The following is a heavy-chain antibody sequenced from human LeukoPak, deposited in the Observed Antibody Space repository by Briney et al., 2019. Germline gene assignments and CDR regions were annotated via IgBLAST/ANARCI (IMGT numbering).Heavy chain of an antibody. Sequence: SETLSLTCAVYGGSFSGYYWSWIRQPPGKGLEWIGELNHSGSTNYNPSLKSRVTISVDTSKNQFSLKLSSVTAADTAVYYCARASHDYGDYSHFDYWGQGTLVTVSS. J-gene: IGHJ4*02. CDR3: ARASHDYGDYSHFDY. CDR1: GGSFSGYY. V-gene: IGHV4-34*01. D-gene: IGHD4-17*01. CDR2: LNHSGST.